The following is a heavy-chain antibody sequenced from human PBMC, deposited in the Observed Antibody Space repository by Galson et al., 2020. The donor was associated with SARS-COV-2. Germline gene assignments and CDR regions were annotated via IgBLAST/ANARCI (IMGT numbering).Heavy chain of an antibody. Sequence: GGSLRLSCAASGFTFSSYSMNWVRQAAGKGLEWVASVSSTSSYIWYAESVKGRFTISRDNAKNSLSLQMNSLRAEDTAVYYCARDAFSAWTALGNWYFDLWGRGTLVTVSS. V-gene: IGHV3-21*06. CDR1: GFTFSSYS. J-gene: IGHJ2*01. CDR2: VSSTSSYI. D-gene: IGHD1-1*01. CDR3: ARDAFSAWTALGNWYFDL.